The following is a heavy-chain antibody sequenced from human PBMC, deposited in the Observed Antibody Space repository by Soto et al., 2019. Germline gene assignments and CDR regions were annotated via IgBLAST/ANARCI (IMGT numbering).Heavy chain of an antibody. D-gene: IGHD1-1*01. V-gene: IGHV3-23*01. CDR3: AHVDQGTLEGHDFDI. CDR2: ISVSVFST. Sequence: VVSLRLSCSSSVFTFISCSISLFLQAPVKGLEWASAISVSVFSTYYADSVKGRFTISRDNSKNTLYLQMNSLRAEDTAVYYCAHVDQGTLEGHDFDIWGQGTXV. CDR1: VFTFISCS. J-gene: IGHJ3*02.